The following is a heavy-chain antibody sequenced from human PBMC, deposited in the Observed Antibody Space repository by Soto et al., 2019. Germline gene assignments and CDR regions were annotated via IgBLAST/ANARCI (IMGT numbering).Heavy chain of an antibody. D-gene: IGHD3-10*01. J-gene: IGHJ4*02. CDR2: IYWDDDK. Sequence: QITLKESGPPLVKPTQTLTLTCTFSGFSLSTSGVGVGWIRQPPGKALEWLALIYWDDDKRYSPSLKSRLAITKDTSKNQEVLTMTNMDPVDTATYYCAHIRYGSGLFDYWGQGTLVTVSS. CDR1: GFSLSTSGVG. CDR3: AHIRYGSGLFDY. V-gene: IGHV2-5*02.